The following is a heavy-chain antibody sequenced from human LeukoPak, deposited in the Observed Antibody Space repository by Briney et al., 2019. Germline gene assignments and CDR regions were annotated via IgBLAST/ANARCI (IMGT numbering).Heavy chain of an antibody. J-gene: IGHJ4*02. Sequence: ASVKVSFKSSGYTFTSYGISWVRQAPGQGLEGRGWISAYNGNTNYAQKLQGRVTMTTDTSTSTAYMELRSLRSDDTAVYYCARWGSGSYYGMIDYWGQGTLVTVSS. CDR2: ISAYNGNT. CDR1: GYTFTSYG. V-gene: IGHV1-18*01. CDR3: ARWGSGSYYGMIDY. D-gene: IGHD1-26*01.